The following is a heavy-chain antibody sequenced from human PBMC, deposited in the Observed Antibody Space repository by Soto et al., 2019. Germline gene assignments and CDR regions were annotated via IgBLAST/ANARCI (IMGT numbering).Heavy chain of an antibody. Sequence: GGSLRLSCAASGFTFSSYGMHWVRQAPGKGLEWVAVISYDGSSKYYADSVKGRFTISRDNSKNTLYLQMNSLRAEDTAVYYCAKDRNSGSYDYYYGMDVWGQGTTVTVSS. CDR1: GFTFSSYG. CDR2: ISYDGSSK. V-gene: IGHV3-30*18. J-gene: IGHJ6*02. D-gene: IGHD1-26*01. CDR3: AKDRNSGSYDYYYGMDV.